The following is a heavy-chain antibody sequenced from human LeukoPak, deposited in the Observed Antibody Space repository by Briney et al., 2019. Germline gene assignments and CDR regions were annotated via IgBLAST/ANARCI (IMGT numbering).Heavy chain of an antibody. V-gene: IGHV3-33*01. CDR2: IWYDGSQR. CDR1: GFTFSGSG. Sequence: GGSLRLSCAASGFTFSGSGTHWVRQAPGKGPEWVAVIWYDGSQRYYAESVKGRFTISRDNSKNTLDLQMSSLRVEDTAVYYCARDTTEGVLSLDVWGQGTTVTVSS. D-gene: IGHD2-8*01. CDR3: ARDTTEGVLSLDV. J-gene: IGHJ6*02.